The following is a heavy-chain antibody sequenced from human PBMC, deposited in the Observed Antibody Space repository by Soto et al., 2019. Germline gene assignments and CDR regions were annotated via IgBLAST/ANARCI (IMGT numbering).Heavy chain of an antibody. V-gene: IGHV3-48*01. CDR3: TRDPHALDF. Sequence: GGSLRLSCAASGFMFSSYSMNWARQAPGKGLEWVSYIHSSGSKIYYADSVKGRFTISRDNAKNSLYLQMNSLRVEDTAVYYCTRDPHALDFWGQGTLVTVSS. J-gene: IGHJ4*02. CDR1: GFMFSSYS. CDR2: IHSSGSKI. D-gene: IGHD2-2*01.